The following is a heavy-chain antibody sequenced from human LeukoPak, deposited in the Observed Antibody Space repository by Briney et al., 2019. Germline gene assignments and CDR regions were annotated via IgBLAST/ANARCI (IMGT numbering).Heavy chain of an antibody. CDR1: GGTFSRYT. D-gene: IGHD3-10*01. J-gene: IGHJ4*02. CDR2: VIPLFGTA. V-gene: IGHV1-69*06. CDR3: ASHGSGTYGSFDY. Sequence: SVKVSCKASGGTFSRYTISWVRQAPGQGLEWMGGVIPLFGTANYAQKFQGRVTITADKSTTTAYMDLSSLRSEDTAVYYCASHGSGTYGSFDYWGQGTLVTVSS.